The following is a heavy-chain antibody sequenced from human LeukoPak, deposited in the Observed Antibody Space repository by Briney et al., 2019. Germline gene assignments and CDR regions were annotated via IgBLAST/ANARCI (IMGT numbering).Heavy chain of an antibody. D-gene: IGHD2-2*01. J-gene: IGHJ4*02. CDR2: IIPIFGTA. Sequence: RASVKVSCKASGYTFTSYAMNWVRQAPGQGLERMGGIIPIFGTANYAQKFQGRVTITADESTSTAYMELSSLRSEDTAVYYCASTICISTSCYPGVVDYWGQGTLVTVSS. V-gene: IGHV1-69*13. CDR3: ASTICISTSCYPGVVDY. CDR1: GYTFTSYA.